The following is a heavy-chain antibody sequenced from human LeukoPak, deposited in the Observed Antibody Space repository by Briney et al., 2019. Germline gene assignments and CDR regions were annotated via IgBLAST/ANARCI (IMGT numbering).Heavy chain of an antibody. Sequence: GGSLRLSCEASGFIFDDHGMAWVRQAPGKGLEWVSGINWKGSVTGYADPVEGRFTISRDNAENSLYLQMHGLRDEDTALYYCARAPYSNSWYYFDYWGQGMPVTVSS. CDR1: GFIFDDHG. V-gene: IGHV3-20*04. CDR3: ARAPYSNSWYYFDY. D-gene: IGHD6-13*01. CDR2: INWKGSVT. J-gene: IGHJ4*02.